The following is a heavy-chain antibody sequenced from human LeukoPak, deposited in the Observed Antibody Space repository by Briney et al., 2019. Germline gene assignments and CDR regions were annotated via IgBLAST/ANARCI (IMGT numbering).Heavy chain of an antibody. V-gene: IGHV3-30*02. CDR3: AREQSGWLFDY. CDR2: IRYDGGET. J-gene: IGHJ4*02. CDR1: GFTFNRRG. Sequence: GGSLRLSCAASGFTFNRRGMHWVRQAPGKGLEWVAFIRYDGGETFYADSVKGRFTISRDNAKNTLYLQMNSLRAEDTAVYYCAREQSGWLFDYWGQGTLVTVSS. D-gene: IGHD5-12*01.